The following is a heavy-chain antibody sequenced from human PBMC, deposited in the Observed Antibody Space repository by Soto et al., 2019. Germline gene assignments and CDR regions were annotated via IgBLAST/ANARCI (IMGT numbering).Heavy chain of an antibody. Sequence: VSGPTLVKPRRTLTLTCTFAGILCSTTGVGVGWIRQPPGKALEWLAVMYWDDDKRYSPSLKSRLTITKDTSKNQVVLTMTNMDPVDTATYFCALRRSTLGAPHIRGQATLVSVFS. CDR2: MYWDDDK. CDR1: GILCSTTGVG. CDR3: ALRRSTLGAPHI. V-gene: IGHV2-5*02. J-gene: IGHJ1*01. D-gene: IGHD1-26*01.